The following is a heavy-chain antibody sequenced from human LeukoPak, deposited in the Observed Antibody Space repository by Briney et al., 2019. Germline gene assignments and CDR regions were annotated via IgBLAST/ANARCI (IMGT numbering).Heavy chain of an antibody. V-gene: IGHV4-59*08. Sequence: SETLSLTCTVSGGCISSDYWSWIRQPPGKGLEWIAYISDIGSISYNPSLKSRVTISLDTSKNQFSLKLSSVTAADTAVYYCAGHHPRNTVDFWGQGTLVTVSS. D-gene: IGHD2/OR15-2a*01. CDR1: GGCISSDY. CDR2: ISDIGSI. CDR3: AGHHPRNTVDF. J-gene: IGHJ4*02.